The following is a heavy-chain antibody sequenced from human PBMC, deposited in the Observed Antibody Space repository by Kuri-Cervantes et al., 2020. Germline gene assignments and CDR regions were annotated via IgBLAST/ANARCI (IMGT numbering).Heavy chain of an antibody. J-gene: IGHJ4*02. V-gene: IGHV4-34*01. Sequence: SETLSLTCAVYGGSFSGYYWSWIRQPPGKGLEWIGEINHSGRTNYNPSLKSRVTISVDTSKNQFSLKLSSVTAADTAVYYCTTGSYDSSGYPKPLDYWGQGTLVTVSS. CDR1: GGSFSGYY. CDR2: INHSGRT. CDR3: TTGSYDSSGYPKPLDY. D-gene: IGHD3-22*01.